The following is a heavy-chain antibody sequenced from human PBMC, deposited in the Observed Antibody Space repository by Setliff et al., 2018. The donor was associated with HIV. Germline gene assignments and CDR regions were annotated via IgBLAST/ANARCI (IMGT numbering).Heavy chain of an antibody. J-gene: IGHJ4*02. CDR1: GYTFTGNY. V-gene: IGHV1-2*02. CDR2: INPNSGGT. Sequence: ASVKVSCKASGYTFTGNYIHWVRQAPGQGLEWMGWINPNSGGTNYEQKFQGRVTMTRDTSISTAYMELSRLRSDDTAVYYCARDSSASRTPPLHWGQGTLVTVSS. CDR3: ARDSSASRTPPLH. D-gene: IGHD2-15*01.